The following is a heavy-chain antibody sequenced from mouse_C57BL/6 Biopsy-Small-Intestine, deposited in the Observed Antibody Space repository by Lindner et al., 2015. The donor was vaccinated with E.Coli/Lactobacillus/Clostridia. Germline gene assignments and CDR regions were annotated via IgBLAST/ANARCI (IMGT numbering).Heavy chain of an antibody. D-gene: IGHD2-1*01. V-gene: IGHV1-18*01. CDR3: TPYGNPWFAY. CDR2: INPNNGGT. CDR1: GYTFTDYN. J-gene: IGHJ3*01. Sequence: VQLQESGPELVKPGASVKIPCKASGYTFTDYNMDWVKQSHGKSLEWIGDINPNNGGTIYNQKFKGKATLTVDKSSSTAYMELRSLTSEDTAVYYCTPYGNPWFAYWGQGTLVTVSA.